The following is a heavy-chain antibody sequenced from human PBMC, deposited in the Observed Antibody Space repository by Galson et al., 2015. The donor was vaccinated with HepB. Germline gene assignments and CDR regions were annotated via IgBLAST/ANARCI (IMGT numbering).Heavy chain of an antibody. CDR3: ARDRGGLGY. CDR2: TYYRSKWYN. J-gene: IGHJ4*02. CDR1: GDSASSNTAA. V-gene: IGHV6-1*01. Sequence: CAISGDSASSNTAAWNWIRQSPSRGLEGLGRTYYRSKWYNEYATSVRSRITINPDTAKNQFSLQLNSVTPEDTAVYYCARDRGGLGYWGQGTLVTVSS. D-gene: IGHD2-15*01.